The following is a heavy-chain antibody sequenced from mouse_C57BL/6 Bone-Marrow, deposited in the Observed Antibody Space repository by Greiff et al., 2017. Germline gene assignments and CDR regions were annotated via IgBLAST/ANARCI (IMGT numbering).Heavy chain of an antibody. J-gene: IGHJ1*03. CDR3: SRQVTTVLATKYFDV. CDR1: GFTFSSYT. Sequence: EVKVEESGGGLVKPGGSLKLSCAASGFTFSSYTMSWVRQTPEKRLQWVAAISGGGGNTYYPDSVKGRFTISRDNDKNILYLQMSSLRSEDTAWYYCSRQVTTVLATKYFDVWGTGTTVTVSS. D-gene: IGHD1-1*01. V-gene: IGHV5-9*01. CDR2: ISGGGGNT.